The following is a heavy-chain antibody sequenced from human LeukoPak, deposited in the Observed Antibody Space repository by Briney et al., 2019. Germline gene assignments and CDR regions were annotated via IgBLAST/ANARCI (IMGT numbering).Heavy chain of an antibody. D-gene: IGHD4-17*01. CDR1: GYTFTSYW. J-gene: IGHJ5*02. V-gene: IGHV5-51*01. Sequence: KAGESLKISCKGSGYTFTSYWIGWVRQVPGKGLEWMGFIYPGDSDTRYSPSFQGQVTISVDKSISTAYLQWSSLKASDTAMYYCARRNYGTTVRWFDPWGQGTLVTVSS. CDR3: ARRNYGTTVRWFDP. CDR2: IYPGDSDT.